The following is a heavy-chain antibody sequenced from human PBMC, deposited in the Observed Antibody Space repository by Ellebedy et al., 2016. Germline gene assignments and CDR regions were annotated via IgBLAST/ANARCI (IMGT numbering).Heavy chain of an antibody. D-gene: IGHD3-22*01. J-gene: IGHJ4*02. CDR2: INLNSGAT. CDR3: FANYYDSPGYVYYDY. CDR1: GFSFTGYF. Sequence: ASVKVSCKTSGFSFTGYFIHWVRQAPGQGLEWMGWINLNSGATLYAQKFQGRVTMTWDTSTSTAYVDLTSLRSDDTAVYFCFANYYDSPGYVYYDYWGQGTLVTVSS. V-gene: IGHV1-2*02.